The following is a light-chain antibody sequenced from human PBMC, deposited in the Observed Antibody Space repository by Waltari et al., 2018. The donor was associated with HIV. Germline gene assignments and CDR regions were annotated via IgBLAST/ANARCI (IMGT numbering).Light chain of an antibody. J-gene: IGLJ1*01. V-gene: IGLV1-40*01. CDR3: QSYDSSLSGYV. CDR2: DNS. CDR1: SSNIGAGYD. Sequence: QSVLTQPPSVSGAPGQRVTISCTGSSSNIGAGYDIHWYQQLPGTAPKLLIYDNSNRPSGVPDRFPGSKSGTSASLAITGLQAEDEADYYCQSYDSSLSGYVFGTGTKVTVL.